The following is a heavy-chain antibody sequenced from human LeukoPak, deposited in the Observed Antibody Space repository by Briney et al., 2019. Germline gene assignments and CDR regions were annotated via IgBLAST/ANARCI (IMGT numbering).Heavy chain of an antibody. Sequence: GGSLRLSCAASGFTFSSYGMHWVRQAPGKGLEWVVVIWYDGSNKYYADSVKGRFTISRDNSKNTLYLQMNSLRAEDTAVYYCARDLENCSGGSCYYYYYGMDVWGQGTTVTVSS. V-gene: IGHV3-33*01. CDR3: ARDLENCSGGSCYYYYYGMDV. D-gene: IGHD2-15*01. CDR1: GFTFSSYG. CDR2: IWYDGSNK. J-gene: IGHJ6*02.